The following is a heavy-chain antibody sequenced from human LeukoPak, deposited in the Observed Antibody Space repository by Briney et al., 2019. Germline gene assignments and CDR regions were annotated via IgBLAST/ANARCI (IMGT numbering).Heavy chain of an antibody. CDR1: GYTFTSYG. V-gene: IGHV5-51*01. CDR3: ARGKMVRGAHFDY. CDR2: IYPGDSDT. J-gene: IGHJ4*02. Sequence: KVSCKASGYTFTSYGISWVRQMPGKGLEWMGIIYPGDSDTRYSPSFQGQVTISADKSISTAYLQWSSLKASDTAMYYCARGKMVRGAHFDYWGQGTLVTVSS. D-gene: IGHD3-10*01.